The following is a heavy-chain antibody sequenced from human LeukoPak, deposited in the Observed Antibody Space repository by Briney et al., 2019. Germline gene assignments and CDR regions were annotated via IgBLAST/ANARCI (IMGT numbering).Heavy chain of an antibody. Sequence: SETLSLTCTVSGGSISSSSYYWGWIRQPPGKGLEWIGSIYYSGSTYYNPSLKSRVTISVDTSKNQFSLKLSSVTAADTAVYYCASGDSGYSGYDRTYYFDYWGQGTLVTVSP. CDR2: IYYSGST. CDR1: GGSISSSSYY. V-gene: IGHV4-39*01. J-gene: IGHJ4*02. D-gene: IGHD5-12*01. CDR3: ASGDSGYSGYDRTYYFDY.